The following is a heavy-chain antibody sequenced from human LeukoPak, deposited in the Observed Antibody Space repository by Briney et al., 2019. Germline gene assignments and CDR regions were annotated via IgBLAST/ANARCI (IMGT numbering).Heavy chain of an antibody. CDR3: ASYPRYSSSPPSDY. V-gene: IGHV1-2*02. D-gene: IGHD6-6*01. CDR2: INPNTGGT. J-gene: IGHJ4*02. CDR1: GYIFTGQD. Sequence: ASVKVSCKASGYIFTGQDMHWVRQAPGQGLEWMGWINPNTGGTHYAQRFQGRVTMTRDTSISTAYMELRSLRSDDTAVYYCASYPRYSSSPPSDYWGQGTLVTVSS.